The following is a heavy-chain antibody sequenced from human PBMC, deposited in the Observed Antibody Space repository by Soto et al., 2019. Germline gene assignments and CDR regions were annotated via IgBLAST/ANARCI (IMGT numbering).Heavy chain of an antibody. D-gene: IGHD2-15*01. CDR1: GFTFDDYA. CDR3: AKDKGSGGSVGYYYGMDV. CDR2: ISWNSGSI. Sequence: EVQLVESGGGLVQPGRSLRLSCAASGFTFDDYAMHWVRQAPGKGLEWVSGISWNSGSIGYADSVKGRFTISRDNAKNSLYLQMNSLRAEDTALYYCAKDKGSGGSVGYYYGMDVWGRGTTVTVSS. J-gene: IGHJ6*02. V-gene: IGHV3-9*01.